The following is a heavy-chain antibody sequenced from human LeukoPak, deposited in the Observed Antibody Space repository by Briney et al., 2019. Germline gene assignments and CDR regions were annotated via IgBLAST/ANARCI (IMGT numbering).Heavy chain of an antibody. J-gene: IGHJ5*02. V-gene: IGHV1-2*02. Sequence: ASVKVSCKASGYTFTGYYMHWVRQAPGQGLEWMGWINPNSGGTNYAQKFQGRVTMTRDTSISTAYMELSRLRSDDTAVYYCARGIGTIFGPRDPWGQGTLVTVSS. CDR3: ARGIGTIFGPRDP. D-gene: IGHD3-3*01. CDR2: INPNSGGT. CDR1: GYTFTGYY.